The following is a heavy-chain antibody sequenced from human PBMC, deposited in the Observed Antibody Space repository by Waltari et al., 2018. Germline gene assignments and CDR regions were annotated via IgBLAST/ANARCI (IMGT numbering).Heavy chain of an antibody. CDR1: GGSISSSSYY. CDR2: IYYSGST. J-gene: IGHJ5*02. V-gene: IGHV4-39*02. CDR3: ARDYYGSGSYYWFDP. Sequence: QLQLQESGPGLVTPSETLSLTCTVSGGSISSSSYYWGWLRQPPGKGLEWIGSIYYSGSTYYNPSLKSRVTISVDTSKNQFSLKLSSVTAADTAVYYCARDYYGSGSYYWFDPWGQGTLVTVSS. D-gene: IGHD3-10*01.